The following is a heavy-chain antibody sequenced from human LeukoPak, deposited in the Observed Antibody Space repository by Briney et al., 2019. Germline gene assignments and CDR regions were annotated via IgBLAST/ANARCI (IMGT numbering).Heavy chain of an antibody. CDR1: GFTFDDYA. V-gene: IGHV3-20*04. J-gene: IGHJ4*02. D-gene: IGHD6-19*01. CDR2: IYWNGGST. CDR3: ARVRSGGWYDPVDY. Sequence: TGGSLRLSCAASGFTFDDYAMSWVRQAPGKGLEWVSGIYWNGGSTGYADSVRGRFTISRDNAKSSLYLQMNNLRAEDTALYYCARVRSGGWYDPVDYWGQGTLVTVSS.